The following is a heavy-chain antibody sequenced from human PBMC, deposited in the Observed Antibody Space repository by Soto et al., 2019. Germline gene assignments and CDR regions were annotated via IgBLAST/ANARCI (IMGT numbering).Heavy chain of an antibody. D-gene: IGHD3-22*01. V-gene: IGHV1-3*01. CDR1: GYTFTSYG. CDR2: INAGNGNT. CDR3: ARDPNDSSAYHHYYYGMDV. J-gene: IGHJ6*02. Sequence: ASVKVSCKASGYTFTSYGIHWVRQAPGQRLEWTGWINAGNGNTKYSEKFQGRVTITRDTSASTAYLELSSLRSEDTAVYYCARDPNDSSAYHHYYYGMDVWGQGTTVTVS.